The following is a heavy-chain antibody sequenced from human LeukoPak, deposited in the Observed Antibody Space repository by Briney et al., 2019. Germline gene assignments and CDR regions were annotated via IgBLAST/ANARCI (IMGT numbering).Heavy chain of an antibody. CDR3: ARNGIYQLHWVWFDP. Sequence: PGGSLRLSCAASGFTFSSYSMNWVRQAPGKGLEWVSYISSGSSTIYYADSVKGRFTISRDNAKNSLYLQMNSLRDEDTAVYYCARNGIYQLHWVWFDPWGQGTLVTVSS. J-gene: IGHJ5*02. V-gene: IGHV3-48*02. CDR2: ISSGSSTI. D-gene: IGHD2-2*01. CDR1: GFTFSSYS.